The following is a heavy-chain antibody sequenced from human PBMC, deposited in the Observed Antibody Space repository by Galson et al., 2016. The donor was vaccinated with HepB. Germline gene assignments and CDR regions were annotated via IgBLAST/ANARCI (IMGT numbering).Heavy chain of an antibody. D-gene: IGHD2-2*01. CDR2: IFPDDSRT. J-gene: IGHJ6*02. Sequence: QSGAEVKKPGESLKISCKGSGYSFASFWIAWVRQMPGKGLEWMGIIFPDDSRTTYSPSFQGQVTFSADKSINTVYLQWNSLKASDTAMYYCARHPYSSSHYYYSGMDVWAQGTTVTVSS. CDR1: GYSFASFW. V-gene: IGHV5-51*01. CDR3: ARHPYSSSHYYYSGMDV.